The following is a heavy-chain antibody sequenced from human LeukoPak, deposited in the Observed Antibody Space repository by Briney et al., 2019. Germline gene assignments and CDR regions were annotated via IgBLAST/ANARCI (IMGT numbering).Heavy chain of an antibody. Sequence: GGSLRLSCAASGFTFNKYWMHWVRQAPGKGLVWVSRINGDGTRRDYVDSVKGRFTISRDNAKNTVNLQMNSLREEDTAVYYCVRETDCTGGSCYLSHWFDLWGQGTLVTVSS. D-gene: IGHD2-15*01. CDR3: VRETDCTGGSCYLSHWFDL. J-gene: IGHJ5*02. CDR2: INGDGTRR. CDR1: GFTFNKYW. V-gene: IGHV3-74*01.